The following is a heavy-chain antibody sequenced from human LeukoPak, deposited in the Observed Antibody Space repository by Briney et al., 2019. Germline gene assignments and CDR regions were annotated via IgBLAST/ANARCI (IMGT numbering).Heavy chain of an antibody. CDR1: GFTFSSYG. CDR3: AKAYGSGSYFVGIFDY. D-gene: IGHD3-10*01. V-gene: IGHV3-33*06. J-gene: IGHJ4*02. Sequence: PGRSLRLSCAASGFTFSSYGMHWVRQAPGKGLEWVAVIWYEGSNKYYADSVKGRFTISRDNSKNTLYLQMNSLRAEDTAVYYCAKAYGSGSYFVGIFDYWGQGTLVTVSS. CDR2: IWYEGSNK.